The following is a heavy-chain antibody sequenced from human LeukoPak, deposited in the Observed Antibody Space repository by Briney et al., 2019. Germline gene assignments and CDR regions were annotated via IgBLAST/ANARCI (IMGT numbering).Heavy chain of an antibody. CDR2: INPNSGGT. CDR3: ARDREKLAYCGADCFPGY. Sequence: ASVKVSCKASGYTFTGYYMHWVRQAPGQGLEWMGWINPNSGGTNYAQKFQGRVTMTRDTSISTAYMELSRLRSDDTAVYYCARDREKLAYCGADCFPGYWGQGTLVTVSS. CDR1: GYTFTGYY. V-gene: IGHV1-2*02. J-gene: IGHJ4*02. D-gene: IGHD2-21*02.